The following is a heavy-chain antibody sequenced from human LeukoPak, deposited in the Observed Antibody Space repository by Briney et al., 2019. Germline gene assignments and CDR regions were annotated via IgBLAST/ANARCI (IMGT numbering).Heavy chain of an antibody. D-gene: IGHD1-1*01. CDR1: GGSISSGGYS. Sequence: SETLSLTCAVSGGSISSGGYSWSWIRQPPGKGLEWIGYIYYSGSTNYNPSLKSRVTISVDTSKNQFSLKLSSVTAADTAVYYCARHPGTTHKYYYMDVWGKGTTVTISS. J-gene: IGHJ6*03. CDR3: ARHPGTTHKYYYMDV. CDR2: IYYSGST. V-gene: IGHV4-30-4*07.